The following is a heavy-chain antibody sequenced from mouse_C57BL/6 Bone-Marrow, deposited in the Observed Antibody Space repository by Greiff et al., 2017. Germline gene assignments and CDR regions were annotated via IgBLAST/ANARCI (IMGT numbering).Heavy chain of an antibody. J-gene: IGHJ4*01. CDR3: ASAIDY. CDR2: IDPSDSYT. V-gene: IGHV1-50*01. Sequence: QVQLQQPGAELVKPGASVKLSCKASGYTFTSYWMQWVKQRPGQGLEWIGEIDPSDSYTNYNQKFKGKATLTVDTSSSTAYMQLSSLTSEDSAVYYCASAIDYWGQGTSVTVSS. CDR1: GYTFTSYW.